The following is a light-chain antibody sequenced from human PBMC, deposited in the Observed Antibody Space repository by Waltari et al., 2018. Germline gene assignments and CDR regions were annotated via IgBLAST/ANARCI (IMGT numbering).Light chain of an antibody. CDR1: QSVSSN. Sequence: EIVMTQSPATLSVSPGERATLSCRASQSVSSNLAWYQQKRGQAPRLLIYGASTRATGSPARFSGSGSGTEFTLTISSMQSEDFAVYYCQQYNNWPLTVGGGTKVEIK. CDR2: GAS. CDR3: QQYNNWPLT. J-gene: IGKJ4*01. V-gene: IGKV3-15*01.